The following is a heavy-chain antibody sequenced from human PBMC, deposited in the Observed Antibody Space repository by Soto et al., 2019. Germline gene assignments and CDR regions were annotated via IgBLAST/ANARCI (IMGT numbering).Heavy chain of an antibody. Sequence: VQLVESGGGVVQPGRSLRLSCAASGFTFSDYAMHWVRQAPGKGLEWVAVVSHDGRNTHYVDSVKGRFTISRDSSKNTVSLEMTSLRAEDRAVYYCAKGGRQWLVTSDFNYWGQGALVTVSS. D-gene: IGHD6-19*01. CDR3: AKGGRQWLVTSDFNY. CDR2: VSHDGRNT. J-gene: IGHJ4*02. V-gene: IGHV3-30*18. CDR1: GFTFSDYA.